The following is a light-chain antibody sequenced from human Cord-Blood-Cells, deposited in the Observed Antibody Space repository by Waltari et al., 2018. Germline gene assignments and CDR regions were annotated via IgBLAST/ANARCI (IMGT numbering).Light chain of an antibody. CDR2: WAS. CDR1: QSVLSSSNNKNY. J-gene: IGKJ1*01. CDR3: QQYYSTPPWT. Sequence: DIVLPQSPDSRAVSLGERATINCQSSQSVLSSSNNKNYLAWYQQKPGQPPKLLIYWASTRESGVPDRFSGSGSGTDFTLTISSLQAEDVAVYYCQQYYSTPPWTFGQGTKVEIK. V-gene: IGKV4-1*01.